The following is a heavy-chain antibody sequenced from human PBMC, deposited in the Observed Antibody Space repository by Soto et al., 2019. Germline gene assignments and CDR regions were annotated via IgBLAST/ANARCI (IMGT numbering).Heavy chain of an antibody. V-gene: IGHV3-33*01. Sequence: SGGSLRLSCAASGFTFSNYGMHWVRQAPGKGLEWVSLIWYDGSYKYYADSVKGRFTISRDNSKNTLYLHMNSLRAEDTAVYYCAGDLAGASTWVYSFACWGPGTMVTLSS. J-gene: IGHJ4*02. CDR1: GFTFSNYG. CDR2: IWYDGSYK. CDR3: AGDLAGASTWVYSFAC. D-gene: IGHD1-26*01.